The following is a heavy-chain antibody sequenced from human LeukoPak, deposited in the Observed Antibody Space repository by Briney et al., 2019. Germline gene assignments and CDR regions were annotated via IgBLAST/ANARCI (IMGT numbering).Heavy chain of an antibody. D-gene: IGHD1-26*01. CDR3: AREVVGALQDSDAFDI. CDR1: GGTFSSYA. CDR2: IIPIFGTA. J-gene: IGHJ3*02. V-gene: IGHV1-69*05. Sequence: SVKVSCKASGGTFSSYAISWVRQAPGQGLEWMGGIIPIFGTANYAQKFQGRVTITTDESTSTAYMELSSLRSEDTAVYYCAREVVGALQDSDAFDIWGQGTVVTVSS.